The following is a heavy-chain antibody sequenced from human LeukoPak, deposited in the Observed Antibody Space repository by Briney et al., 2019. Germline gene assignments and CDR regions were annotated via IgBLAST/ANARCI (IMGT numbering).Heavy chain of an antibody. CDR3: ARERSYCSGGSCYSNWFDP. CDR1: GGSISSYY. CDR2: IYYSGST. J-gene: IGHJ5*02. V-gene: IGHV4-59*01. D-gene: IGHD2-15*01. Sequence: PSETLSLTCTVSGGSISSYYWSWIRQPPGKGLEWIGYIYYSGSTNYNPSLKSRVTISVDTSKNQFSLKLSSVTAADTAVYYCARERSYCSGGSCYSNWFDPWGQGTLVTVSS.